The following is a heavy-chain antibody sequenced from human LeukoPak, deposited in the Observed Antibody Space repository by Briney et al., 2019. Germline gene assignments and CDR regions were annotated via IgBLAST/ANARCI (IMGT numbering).Heavy chain of an antibody. V-gene: IGHV3-9*01. CDR3: ARGREQWLLTGQRQKSFFFDY. CDR2: ISWNSGDI. Sequence: GGSLRLSCAASGFTFEDYAMHWVRLAPGKGLEWVSGISWNSGDIGYADSVKGRFTISRDNAKNSLYLQMNSLRAEDTALYYCARGREQWLLTGQRQKSFFFDYWGQGALVTVSS. CDR1: GFTFEDYA. D-gene: IGHD6-19*01. J-gene: IGHJ4*02.